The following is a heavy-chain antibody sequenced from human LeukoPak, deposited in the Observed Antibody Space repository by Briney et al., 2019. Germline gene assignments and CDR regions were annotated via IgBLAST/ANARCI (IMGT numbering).Heavy chain of an antibody. CDR3: ASLGHTNYFDW. V-gene: IGHV4-4*09. J-gene: IGHJ4*02. Sequence: SETLSLTCTVSGGSITNDYWSWIRQSPGKGLDGIGYIYPSGSTNYNPSLKSRVTISLGTSKNQFSLRLSSVTAADTAVYYCASLGHTNYFDWWGQGTQVTVSS. CDR1: GGSITNDY. D-gene: IGHD2-2*01. CDR2: IYPSGST.